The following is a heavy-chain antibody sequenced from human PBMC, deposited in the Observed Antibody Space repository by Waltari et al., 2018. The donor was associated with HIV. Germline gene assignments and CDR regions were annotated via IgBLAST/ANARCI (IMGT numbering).Heavy chain of an antibody. J-gene: IGHJ6*02. D-gene: IGHD2-15*01. Sequence: EVQLVESGGGLVQPGGSLRLSCSASGFTFSSYAMHWVRQAPGKGLEYFSAYSNNGHSTYYADSVKGRFTIARDNSKNTLNLQMSSLRAEDTAVYYCVKEGGYCSGGRCYYYGMDVWGQGTTVTGSS. CDR2: YSNNGHST. CDR1: GFTFSSYA. CDR3: VKEGGYCSGGRCYYYGMDV. V-gene: IGHV3-64D*06.